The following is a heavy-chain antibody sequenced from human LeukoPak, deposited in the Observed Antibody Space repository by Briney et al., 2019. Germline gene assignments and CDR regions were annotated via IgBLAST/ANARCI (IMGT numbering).Heavy chain of an antibody. CDR2: MSPDGNKK. CDR1: GFTFSDYN. CDR3: ARDSVAGTSDY. V-gene: IGHV3-30-3*01. J-gene: IGHJ4*02. D-gene: IGHD6-19*01. Sequence: PGRSLRLSCAASGFTFSDYNMHWVRQAPGKGLDWVALMSPDGNKKYYADSVKGRFTISRDNAKNSLYLQMNSLRDEDTAVYYCARDSVAGTSDYWGQGTLVTVSS.